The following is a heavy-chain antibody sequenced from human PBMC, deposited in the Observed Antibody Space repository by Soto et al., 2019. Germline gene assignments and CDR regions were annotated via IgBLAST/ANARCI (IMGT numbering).Heavy chain of an antibody. CDR2: IYTSGST. V-gene: IGHV4-4*07. J-gene: IGHJ5*02. Sequence: AKTLSLTCTDSGGPISSYYWIWGGQASGKGREWIGRIYTSGSTNYNPSLKSRVTMSVDTSKNQFSLKLSSVTAADTAVYYCARDRGGITMIVVARNWFDPWGQGTLVTVSS. CDR3: ARDRGGITMIVVARNWFDP. CDR1: GGPISSYY. D-gene: IGHD3-22*01.